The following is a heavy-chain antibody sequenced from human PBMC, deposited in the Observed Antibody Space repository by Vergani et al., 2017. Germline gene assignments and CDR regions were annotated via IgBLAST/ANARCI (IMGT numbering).Heavy chain of an antibody. V-gene: IGHV3-15*01. J-gene: IGHJ4*02. CDR2: IKSKTDGGTT. CDR1: GFTFSNAW. Sequence: EVQLVESGGGLVKPGGSLRLSCAASGFTFSNAWMSWVRQAPGKGLEWVGRIKSKTDGGTTDYAAPVKGRFTISRDDSKNTLYLQMNSLKTEDTAVYYCTRFPMTTPYFDYWGQGTLVTVSS. D-gene: IGHD4-17*01. CDR3: TRFPMTTPYFDY.